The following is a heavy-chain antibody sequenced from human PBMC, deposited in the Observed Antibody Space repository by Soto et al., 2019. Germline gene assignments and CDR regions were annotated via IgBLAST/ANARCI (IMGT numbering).Heavy chain of an antibody. V-gene: IGHV3-23*01. J-gene: IGHJ4*02. Sequence: EVQLLESGGGLIQPGGSLRLSCAASGFTFSSYAMSWVRQAPGKGLEWVSAMSGSGGSTYYADSVKGRFTISRDTSKNTLYLQMTSLRAEDTAVYYCARARGAVAAPPAYWGQGTLVTVSS. D-gene: IGHD6-19*01. CDR2: MSGSGGST. CDR1: GFTFSSYA. CDR3: ARARGAVAAPPAY.